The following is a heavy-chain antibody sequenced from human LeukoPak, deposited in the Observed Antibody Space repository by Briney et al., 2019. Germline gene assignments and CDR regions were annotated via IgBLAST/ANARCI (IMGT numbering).Heavy chain of an antibody. Sequence: SETLSLTCTVSGDSIRSSYWSWTRQPPGKGLEWIGYIYYSGSANYNPSLKSRVTISVDTSKNQFSLRLSSVTAADTAIYYCARVTPLYDHYYFDWWGQGTLVTVSS. CDR1: GDSIRSSY. D-gene: IGHD3-22*01. CDR3: ARVTPLYDHYYFDW. CDR2: IYYSGSA. J-gene: IGHJ4*02. V-gene: IGHV4-59*01.